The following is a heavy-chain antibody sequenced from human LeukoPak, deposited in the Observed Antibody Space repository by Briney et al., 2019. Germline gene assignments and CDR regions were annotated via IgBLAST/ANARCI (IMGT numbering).Heavy chain of an antibody. D-gene: IGHD2-15*01. V-gene: IGHV3-21*01. CDR2: ISSSSSYI. CDR3: ARDEGGGYCSGGSCYSRAFDI. J-gene: IGHJ3*02. Sequence: GGSLRLSCAASGFTFSSYSMNWVRQAPGKGLEWVSSISSSSSYIYYEDSVKGGLTISRDNAKNSLYLQMNSPRAEDTAVYYCARDEGGGYCSGGSCYSRAFDIWGQGTMVTVSS. CDR1: GFTFSSYS.